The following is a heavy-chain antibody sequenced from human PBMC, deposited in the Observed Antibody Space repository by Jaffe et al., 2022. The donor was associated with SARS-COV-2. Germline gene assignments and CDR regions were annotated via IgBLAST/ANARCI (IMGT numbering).Heavy chain of an antibody. D-gene: IGHD6-6*01. CDR3: TREPRSISSLDFDS. CDR2: INYDEST. CDR1: GGSVSSGHSF. J-gene: IGHJ4*02. Sequence: QVQLQESGPGVVKPSETLSLTCTVSGGSVSSGHSFWTWIRQPPGKGLEWIGYINYDESTTYNPSFRGRVSMSMDTSKNQVSLSLSSVTAADTAVYYCTREPRSISSLDFDSWGQGTLVTVSS. V-gene: IGHV4-61*01.